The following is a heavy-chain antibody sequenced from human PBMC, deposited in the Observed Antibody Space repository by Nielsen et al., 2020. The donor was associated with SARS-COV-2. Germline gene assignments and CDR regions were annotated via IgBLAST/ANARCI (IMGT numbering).Heavy chain of an antibody. J-gene: IGHJ3*02. Sequence: GGSLRLSCAASGFSFSDYAIHWVRHAPGKGLEWVAVISYDGSEKYYGDSVKGRLTISRDNSKSTLYLQMNGLRAEDTAIYYCASAYSYGSDTFDIWGQGTVVTVSS. V-gene: IGHV3-30*04. CDR2: ISYDGSEK. D-gene: IGHD5-18*01. CDR3: ASAYSYGSDTFDI. CDR1: GFSFSDYA.